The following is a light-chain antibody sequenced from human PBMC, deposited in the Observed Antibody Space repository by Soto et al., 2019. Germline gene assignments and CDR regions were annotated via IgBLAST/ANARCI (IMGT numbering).Light chain of an antibody. CDR3: ASYASSVTYV. V-gene: IGLV2-8*01. Sequence: QSVLTQPPSASGSPGQSVTISCTGTSSDIGAYDYVSWFQQHPGKAPKLIIYQVTKRPSGVPDRFSGSKSGNTASLTISGLQAEDEADYYCASYASSVTYVFGVGPSSPS. CDR2: QVT. J-gene: IGLJ1*01. CDR1: SSDIGAYDY.